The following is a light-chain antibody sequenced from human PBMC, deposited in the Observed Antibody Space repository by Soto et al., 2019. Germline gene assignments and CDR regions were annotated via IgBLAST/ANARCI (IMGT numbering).Light chain of an antibody. Sequence: QSALTQPASVSGSPGQSITISCTGTSSDVGGYNYVSWYQHHAGKAPRLMIYASSNRPSGVSHRFSGSRSGNTASLTISGLQAEDEADYYCSSYTSGTTLYVFGTETKLTVL. J-gene: IGLJ1*01. V-gene: IGLV2-14*01. CDR1: SSDVGGYNY. CDR3: SSYTSGTTLYV. CDR2: ASS.